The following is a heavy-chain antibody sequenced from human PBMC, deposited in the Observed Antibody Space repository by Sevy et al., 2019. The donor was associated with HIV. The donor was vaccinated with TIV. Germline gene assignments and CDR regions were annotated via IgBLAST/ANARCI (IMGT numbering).Heavy chain of an antibody. V-gene: IGHV4-61*02. J-gene: IGHJ2*01. CDR2: VHNTGSA. D-gene: IGHD4-17*01. Sequence: SETLSLTCTVSGGSISRGQFYWSWIRQPAGQGLEWIGRVHNTGSATYNPSLRNRVGMSIDTSKNQFSLVLSSVTAADTAVYYCARNDGDYVFRYFDLWGRGTLVTVSS. CDR3: ARNDGDYVFRYFDL. CDR1: GGSISRGQFY.